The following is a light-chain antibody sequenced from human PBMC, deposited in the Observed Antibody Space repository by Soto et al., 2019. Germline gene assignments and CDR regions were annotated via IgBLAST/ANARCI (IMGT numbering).Light chain of an antibody. Sequence: DIQMTQSPSTLSASVGDRVTITCRASQSISSWLAWYQQKPGKAPKLLIYKASSLDSGVPSRFSGSGSGTDFTLTISSLQPDDFATYYCQQYNRAWTFGQGTKVEI. V-gene: IGKV1-5*03. CDR2: KAS. CDR1: QSISSW. J-gene: IGKJ1*01. CDR3: QQYNRAWT.